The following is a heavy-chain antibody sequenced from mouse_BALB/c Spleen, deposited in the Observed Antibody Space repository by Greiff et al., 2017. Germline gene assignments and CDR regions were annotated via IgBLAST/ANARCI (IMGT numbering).Heavy chain of an antibody. Sequence: EVKVVESGGGLVKPGGSLKLSCAASGFTFSSYTMSWVRQTPEKRLEWVATISSGGGNTYYPDSVKGRFTISRDNAKNNLYLQMSSLRSEDTALYYCARSITYDYWGQGTTLTVSS. CDR3: ARSITYDY. V-gene: IGHV5-9*03. CDR1: GFTFSSYT. D-gene: IGHD1-2*01. J-gene: IGHJ2*01. CDR2: ISSGGGNT.